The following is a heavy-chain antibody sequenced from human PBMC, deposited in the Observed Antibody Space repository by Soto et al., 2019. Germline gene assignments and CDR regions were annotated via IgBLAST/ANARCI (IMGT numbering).Heavy chain of an antibody. CDR1: GFTFSSYS. V-gene: IGHV3-21*01. Sequence: EVQLVESGGGLVKPGGSLRLSCAASGFTFSSYSMNWVRQAPGKGLEWVSSISSSSSYIYYADSVKGRFTISRDNAKNSLYLQMNSLRAEDTAAYYCASRADYSSSWYVPANYYYGMDVWGQGTTVTVSS. CDR2: ISSSSSYI. D-gene: IGHD6-13*01. CDR3: ASRADYSSSWYVPANYYYGMDV. J-gene: IGHJ6*02.